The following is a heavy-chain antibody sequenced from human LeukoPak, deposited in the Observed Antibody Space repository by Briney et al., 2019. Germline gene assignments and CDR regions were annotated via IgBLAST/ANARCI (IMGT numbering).Heavy chain of an antibody. CDR1: GFTFSSYS. CDR3: ARTYSSSWSPTPFDS. V-gene: IGHV3-21*01. CDR2: ISSSNNYI. J-gene: IGHJ4*02. D-gene: IGHD6-13*01. Sequence: GGSLRLSCAASGFTFSSYSMNWVRQAPGKGLEWVSSISSSNNYIYYADSVKGRFTISRDNAKNSLYLQMNSLRAEDTAAYYCARTYSSSWSPTPFDSWGQGTLVTVSS.